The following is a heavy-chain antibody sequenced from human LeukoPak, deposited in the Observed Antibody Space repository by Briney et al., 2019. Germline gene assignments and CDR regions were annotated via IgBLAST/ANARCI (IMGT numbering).Heavy chain of an antibody. D-gene: IGHD1-26*01. CDR2: INSDGSTI. Sequence: GGSLRLSCAATGFTFSSYWVHWVRQAPGKGLEWVARINSDGSTINHADSVRGRFTISRDSAENTLYLQMSSLRAEDTAIYFCARAAYYRFDYWGQGTLVTVSS. V-gene: IGHV3-74*01. CDR3: ARAAYYRFDY. J-gene: IGHJ4*02. CDR1: GFTFSSYW.